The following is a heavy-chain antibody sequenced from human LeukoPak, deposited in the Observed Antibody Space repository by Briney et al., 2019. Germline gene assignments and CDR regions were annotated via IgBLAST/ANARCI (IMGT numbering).Heavy chain of an antibody. V-gene: IGHV3-48*03. Sequence: GGSLRLSCAASGFTFSSFEMHWVRQAPGKGLEWISYISSSGSTIYYADSVKGRFTISRDNAKNSLYLQMNSLRAEDTAVYYCARDPGMTTVTTHFDYWGQGTLVTVSS. D-gene: IGHD4-17*01. CDR2: ISSSGSTI. J-gene: IGHJ4*02. CDR3: ARDPGMTTVTTHFDY. CDR1: GFTFSSFE.